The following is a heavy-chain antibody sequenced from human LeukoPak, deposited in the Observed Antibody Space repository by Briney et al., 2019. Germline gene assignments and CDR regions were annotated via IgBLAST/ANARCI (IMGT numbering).Heavy chain of an antibody. D-gene: IGHD6-19*01. V-gene: IGHV1-18*01. J-gene: IGHJ6*02. CDR2: ISAYNGNT. CDR3: AREGQYSSGHHHYYYYGMDV. CDR1: GYTFTSYG. Sequence: ASVKVSCKASGYTFTSYGISWVRQAPGQGLEWMGWISAYNGNTNYAQKLQGRVTMTTDTSTSTAYMELRSLRSDDTAVYYCAREGQYSSGHHHYYYYGMDVWGQGTTVTVSS.